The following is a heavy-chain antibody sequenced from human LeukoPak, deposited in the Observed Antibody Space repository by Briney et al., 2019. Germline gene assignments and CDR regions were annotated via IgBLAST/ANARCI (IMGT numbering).Heavy chain of an antibody. J-gene: IGHJ5*02. D-gene: IGHD3-22*01. CDR3: ARVFGNFSDRWFGP. CDR2: IFHSGST. Sequence: SETLSLTCAVSGYSISSGYYWGWIRQPPGKGLEGIGSIFHSGSTYYNPSLKSRVTLSIDTSKNQFSLRLSSVTATDTAVYYCARVFGNFSDRWFGPWGQGTLVTVSS. CDR1: GYSISSGYY. V-gene: IGHV4-38-2*01.